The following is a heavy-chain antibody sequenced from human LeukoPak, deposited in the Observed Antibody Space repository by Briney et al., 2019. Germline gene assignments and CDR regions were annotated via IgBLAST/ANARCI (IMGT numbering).Heavy chain of an antibody. V-gene: IGHV4-38-2*02. J-gene: IGHJ4*02. CDR2: IYHSGST. D-gene: IGHD3-10*01. Sequence: PSETLSLTCTVSGYSISSGYYWGWIRQPPGKGLEWIGSIYHSGSTYYNPSLKSRVTISVDTSKNQFSLKLSSVTAADTAVYYCPRVVRVYFDYWGQGTLVTVSS. CDR1: GYSISSGYY. CDR3: PRVVRVYFDY.